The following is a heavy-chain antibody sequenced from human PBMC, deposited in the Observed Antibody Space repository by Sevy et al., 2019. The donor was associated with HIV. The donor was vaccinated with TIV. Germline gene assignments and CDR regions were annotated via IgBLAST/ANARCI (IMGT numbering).Heavy chain of an antibody. Sequence: GGSLRLSCAGSGFTFGTYAMTWVRQAPGKGLQWVSVISDSGRSTYYADSVQGRVTISRDNSKNTMHLHMNSLRVEDTATYYCARRPDFGVIIPTGVLDVSGQGTSVTVSS. J-gene: IGHJ6*02. V-gene: IGHV3-23*01. D-gene: IGHD3-3*01. CDR2: ISDSGRST. CDR3: ARRPDFGVIIPTGVLDV. CDR1: GFTFGTYA.